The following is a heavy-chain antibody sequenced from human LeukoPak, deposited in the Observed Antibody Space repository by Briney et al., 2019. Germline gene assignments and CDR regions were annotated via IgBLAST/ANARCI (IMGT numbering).Heavy chain of an antibody. CDR2: IWYDGSLE. CDR1: GFTFSNYV. CDR3: TTGLVALRGGMDV. J-gene: IGHJ6*02. D-gene: IGHD3-10*01. V-gene: IGHV3-33*01. Sequence: GGSLRLSCAASGFTFSNYVMHWVRQAPGKGLEWVALIWYDGSLERYADSVKGRFTISRDNSKNTLFLQMNSLKIEDTAVYYCTTGLVALRGGMDVWGQGTTVTVSS.